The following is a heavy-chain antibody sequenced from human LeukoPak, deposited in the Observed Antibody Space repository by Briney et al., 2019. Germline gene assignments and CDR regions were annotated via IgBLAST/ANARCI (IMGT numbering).Heavy chain of an antibody. CDR3: ARGRGSGNYYDFPYFDY. CDR2: IYYSGST. V-gene: IGHV4-31*03. D-gene: IGHD3-10*01. CDR1: GGSISSGGYY. Sequence: SQTLSLTCTVSGGSISSGGYYWSWIRQHPGKGLEWIGYIYYSGSTYYNPSLKSRVTISVDTSKNQFSLKLRSVTAADTAVYYCARGRGSGNYYDFPYFDYWGQGTLVTVSS. J-gene: IGHJ4*02.